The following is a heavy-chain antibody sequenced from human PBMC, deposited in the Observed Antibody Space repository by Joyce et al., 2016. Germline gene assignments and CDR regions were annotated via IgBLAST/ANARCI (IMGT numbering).Heavy chain of an antibody. J-gene: IGHJ4*02. CDR3: ARGNDYDYWSGYEAHYFDY. V-gene: IGHV4-59*01. Sequence: QVQLQESGPGLVKPSETLSLSCTVSGGSISSYYWSWIRQPPGKGLEWIGYINHRGSTNYNPSLKSRVTISVDPSKNEFSLKMTSVTAADTAVYYCARGNDYDYWSGYEAHYFDYWGQGTLVTVSS. CDR1: GGSISSYY. CDR2: INHRGST. D-gene: IGHD3-3*01.